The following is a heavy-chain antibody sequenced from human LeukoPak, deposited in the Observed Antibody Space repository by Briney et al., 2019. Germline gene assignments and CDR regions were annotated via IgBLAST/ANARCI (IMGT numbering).Heavy chain of an antibody. D-gene: IGHD3-10*01. V-gene: IGHV3-30*04. CDR2: ISYDGSNK. CDR3: ARDGLVLWYWGQEYFEH. J-gene: IGHJ1*01. CDR1: GFIFRRYV. Sequence: GRSLTHSCPSTGFIFRRYVLHWVGPAPGKELAGVAVISYDGSNKSYADSVKGRFTISRDNAKNTLYLQMNSLRAEDTAVYYCARDGLVLWYWGQEYFEHWGQGTLVTVSS.